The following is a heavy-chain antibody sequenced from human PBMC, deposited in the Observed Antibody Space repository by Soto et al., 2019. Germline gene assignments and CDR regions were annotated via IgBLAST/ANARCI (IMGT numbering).Heavy chain of an antibody. Sequence: ASVKVSCKASGYTFTSYDINWVRQATGQGLEWMGWMNPNSGNTGYAQKFQGRATMTRNTSISTAYMELSCLRSEDTAVYYCARGRGYYDFWSLRPWGQGTLVTVSS. CDR3: ARGRGYYDFWSLRP. V-gene: IGHV1-8*01. J-gene: IGHJ5*02. CDR1: GYTFTSYD. D-gene: IGHD3-3*01. CDR2: MNPNSGNT.